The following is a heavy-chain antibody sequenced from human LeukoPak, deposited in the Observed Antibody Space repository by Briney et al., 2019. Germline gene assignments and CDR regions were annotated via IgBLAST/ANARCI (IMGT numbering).Heavy chain of an antibody. CDR1: GFSFSSFS. D-gene: IGHD3-22*01. Sequence: PGGSLRLSCAASGFSFSSFSMNWVRQAPGKGLEWVAVISYDGSNKYYADSVKGRFTISRDNSKNTLYLQMNSLRAEDTAVYYCARDGYYYDSSGYYPVMGWFDPWGQGTLVTVSS. V-gene: IGHV3-30*03. CDR2: ISYDGSNK. J-gene: IGHJ5*02. CDR3: ARDGYYYDSSGYYPVMGWFDP.